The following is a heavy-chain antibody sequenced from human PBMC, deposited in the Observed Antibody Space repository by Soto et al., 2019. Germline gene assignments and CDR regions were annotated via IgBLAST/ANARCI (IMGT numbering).Heavy chain of an antibody. CDR1: GFTFSSYG. CDR3: ARDPWPEYSSSQTIIDD. Sequence: QPGGSLRLSCAASGFTFSSYGMHWVRQAPGKGLEWVAVIWYDGSNKYYADSVKGRFTISRDNSKNTLYLQMNSLRAEDTAVYYCARDPWPEYSSSQTIIDDWGQGTLVTVSS. J-gene: IGHJ4*02. CDR2: IWYDGSNK. V-gene: IGHV3-33*01. D-gene: IGHD6-13*01.